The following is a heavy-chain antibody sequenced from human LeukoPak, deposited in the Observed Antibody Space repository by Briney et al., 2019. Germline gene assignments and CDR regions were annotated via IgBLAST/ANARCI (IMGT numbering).Heavy chain of an antibody. CDR1: GGSISSGDYY. CDR3: AGEVGGAAAGQFDY. D-gene: IGHD6-13*01. V-gene: IGHV4-30-4*01. Sequence: SETLSLTCTVSGGSISSGDYYWSWIRQPPGKGLEWIGYINYSGSTYYNPSLKSRVTISVDTSKNQFSLKLSSVTAADTAVYYGAGEVGGAAAGQFDYWGQGTLVTVSS. CDR2: INYSGST. J-gene: IGHJ4*02.